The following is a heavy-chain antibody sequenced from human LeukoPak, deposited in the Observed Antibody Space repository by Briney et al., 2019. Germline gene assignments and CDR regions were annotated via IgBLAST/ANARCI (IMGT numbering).Heavy chain of an antibody. D-gene: IGHD3-10*01. J-gene: IGHJ4*02. CDR2: VWSDGGIE. Sequence: GGSLRLSCAASGFTFSDYGMHWVRQAPGKGLEWVAFVWSDGGIEYYPDSAKGRFIISRDNSTNTLYLQMNSRRAEDTAVYYCARDLGSGTQYTFFDYWGQGTLVTVSS. CDR3: ARDLGSGTQYTFFDY. V-gene: IGHV3-33*02. CDR1: GFTFSDYG.